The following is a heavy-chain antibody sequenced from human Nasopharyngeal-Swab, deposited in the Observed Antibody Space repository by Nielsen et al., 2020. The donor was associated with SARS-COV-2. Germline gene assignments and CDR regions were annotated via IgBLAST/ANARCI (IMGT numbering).Heavy chain of an antibody. J-gene: IGHJ4*02. CDR1: GFTFGTYW. CDR2: INSDGSST. Sequence: GGSLRLSCAASGFTFGTYWMHWVCQAPGKGLEWVSRINSDGSSTGDADSVKGRFTVSRDNAKNTLYLQMNSLRAEDTAVYYCARGYAAMGFFDYWGQGTLVTVSS. CDR3: ARGYAAMGFFDY. V-gene: IGHV3-74*01. D-gene: IGHD2-2*01.